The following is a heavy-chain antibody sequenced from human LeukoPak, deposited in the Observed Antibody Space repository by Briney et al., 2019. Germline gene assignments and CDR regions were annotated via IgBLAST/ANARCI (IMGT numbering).Heavy chain of an antibody. CDR2: ISSSSSYI. Sequence: GGSLRLSCAASGFTFSSYSMNWVRQAPGKGLEWVSSISSSSSYIYYADSVKGRFTIPRDNAKNSLYLQMNSLRAEDTAVYYCARGRGSYYYDSSGYGGYWGQGTLVTVSS. V-gene: IGHV3-21*01. J-gene: IGHJ4*02. CDR3: ARGRGSYYYDSSGYGGY. D-gene: IGHD3-22*01. CDR1: GFTFSSYS.